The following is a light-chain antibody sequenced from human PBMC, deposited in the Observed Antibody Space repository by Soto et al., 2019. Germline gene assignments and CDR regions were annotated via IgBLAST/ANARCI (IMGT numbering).Light chain of an antibody. J-gene: IGLJ2*01. V-gene: IGLV2-14*01. Sequence: QSALTQPASVSGSPGQSITISCTGTSSDVAGYKYVSWYQQHPGKAPKLIIYEVSSRPSGVSNRFSGSKSGDTASLTISGVQAEDEADYFCSSYTSRGSPVVFGGGTQLTVL. CDR3: SSYTSRGSPVV. CDR1: SSDVAGYKY. CDR2: EVS.